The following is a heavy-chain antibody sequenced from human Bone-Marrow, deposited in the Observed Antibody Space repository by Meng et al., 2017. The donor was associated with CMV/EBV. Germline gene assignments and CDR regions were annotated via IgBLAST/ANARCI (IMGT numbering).Heavy chain of an antibody. CDR1: FASGCSI. CDR3: AKESCSGTTCYQSDF. V-gene: IGHV3-23*01. J-gene: IGHJ4*02. D-gene: IGHD2-2*01. Sequence: FASGCSIITCVHHSPWMRLYRGSTLDWGGYSLYYAVSVKSRFTISRDNSKYTLYLQLNSLRAEDTGVYYCAKESCSGTTCYQSDFRGQGTLVTVSS. CDR2: LDWGGYSL.